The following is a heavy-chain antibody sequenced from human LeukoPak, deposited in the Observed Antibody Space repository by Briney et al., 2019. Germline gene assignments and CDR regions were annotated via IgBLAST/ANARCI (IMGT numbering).Heavy chain of an antibody. CDR1: GNIVTGYH. D-gene: IGHD6-25*01. Sequence: ASVKVSCKASGNIVTGYHVHWVRQAPGQGLEWMGRINANSGVTNYEQTFQGRVTLTRDTSISTAYMELSRLTSDDTAVYYCATISSGHWYFDLWGRGTLVIVSS. V-gene: IGHV1-2*06. CDR2: INANSGVT. J-gene: IGHJ2*01. CDR3: ATISSGHWYFDL.